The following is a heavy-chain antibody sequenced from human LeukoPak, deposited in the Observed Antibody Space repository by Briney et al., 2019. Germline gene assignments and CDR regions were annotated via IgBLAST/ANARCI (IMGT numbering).Heavy chain of an antibody. D-gene: IGHD3-22*01. CDR3: ARGPPVIVVGVEYNWFDP. J-gene: IGHJ5*02. CDR1: GGTFSSYA. V-gene: IGHV1-69*05. CDR2: IIPIFGTA. Sequence: SSVKVSCKASGGTFSSYAISWVRQAPGQGLEWMGGIIPIFGTANYAQKFQGRVTITTDESTSTAYMELSSLRSEYTAVYYCARGPPVIVVGVEYNWFDPWGQGTLVTVSS.